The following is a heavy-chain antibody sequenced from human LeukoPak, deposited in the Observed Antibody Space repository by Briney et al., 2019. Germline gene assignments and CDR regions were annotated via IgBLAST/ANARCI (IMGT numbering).Heavy chain of an antibody. CDR2: ISYSGDTI. J-gene: IGHJ4*02. Sequence: GGSLRLSCAASEFTFSDYYMSWIRQAPGKGLEWVSYISYSGDTIYYADSVKGRFTVSRDNARNPLYLQMNSLRAEDTAVYYCARLGIITAAGSNDYWGQGTLVTVSS. CDR3: ARLGIITAAGSNDY. V-gene: IGHV3-11*01. D-gene: IGHD6-13*01. CDR1: EFTFSDYY.